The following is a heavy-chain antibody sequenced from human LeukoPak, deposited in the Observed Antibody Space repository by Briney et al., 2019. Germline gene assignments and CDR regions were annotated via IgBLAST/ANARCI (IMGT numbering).Heavy chain of an antibody. J-gene: IGHJ4*02. D-gene: IGHD3-10*01. CDR1: GFTFSSYS. V-gene: IGHV3-48*04. CDR3: ARESGGSGSSH. CDR2: ISSSSSTI. Sequence: PGGSLRLSCAASGFTFSSYSMNWVRQAPGKGLEWVSYISSSSSTIYYADSVKGRFTISRDNAKNSLYLQMNSLRAEDTAVYYCARESGGSGSSHWGQGTLVTVSS.